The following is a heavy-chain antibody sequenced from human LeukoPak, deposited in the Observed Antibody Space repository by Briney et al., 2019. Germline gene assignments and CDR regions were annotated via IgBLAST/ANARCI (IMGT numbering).Heavy chain of an antibody. CDR1: GFSFSATG. D-gene: IGHD2-15*01. Sequence: SGGSLRLSCATSGFSFSATGMQWVRQAPSKGLEWVAVIWYDGSNKYYADSVKGRFTISRDNAKNSLYLQMNSLRAEDTAVYYCARVRDNYWGQGTLVTVSS. J-gene: IGHJ4*02. CDR3: ARVRDNY. V-gene: IGHV3-33*01. CDR2: IWYDGSNK.